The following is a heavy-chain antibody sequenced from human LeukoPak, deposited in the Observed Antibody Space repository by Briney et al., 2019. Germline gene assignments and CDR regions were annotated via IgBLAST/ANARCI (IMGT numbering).Heavy chain of an antibody. J-gene: IGHJ2*01. V-gene: IGHV4-4*07. D-gene: IGHD2-2*01. CDR1: GGSISSYY. Sequence: SETLSLTCTVSGGSISSYYWGWIRQPAGKGLEWIGRIYSSGSTNYNPSLKSRVTMSVDTSKNQFSPKLSSVTAADTAVYYCARGQYHLLYWYFDLWGRGTLVTVSS. CDR2: IYSSGST. CDR3: ARGQYHLLYWYFDL.